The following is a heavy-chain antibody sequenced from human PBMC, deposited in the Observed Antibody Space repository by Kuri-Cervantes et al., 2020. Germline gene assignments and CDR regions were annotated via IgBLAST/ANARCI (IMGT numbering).Heavy chain of an antibody. D-gene: IGHD3-22*01. J-gene: IGHJ4*02. Sequence: SETLSLTCTVSGGSISSSSYYWGWIRQPPGKGLEWIGYIYHSGSTYYNPSLKSRVTISVDRSKNQFSLKLSSVTAADTAVYYCARAGYYYDSSGLDYWGQGTLVTVSS. CDR3: ARAGYYYDSSGLDY. V-gene: IGHV4-39*07. CDR2: IYHSGST. CDR1: GGSISSSSYY.